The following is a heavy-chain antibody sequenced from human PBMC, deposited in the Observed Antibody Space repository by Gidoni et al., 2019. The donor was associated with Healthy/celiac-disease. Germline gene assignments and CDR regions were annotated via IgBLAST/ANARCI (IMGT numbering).Heavy chain of an antibody. CDR3: ARVEVEDYVLGPFGPVDY. D-gene: IGHD3-16*01. CDR2: IYSSGST. J-gene: IGHJ4*02. CDR1: VGSISSRGFY. Sequence: QVQLQVSGPGLVKPSQTLSLTCPVSVGSISSRGFYWSWTRQHPGKGLEWIGYIYSSGSTYYNPSLKSRVTISVDTSKNQFSRKLSPVTAADTAVYYCARVEVEDYVLGPFGPVDYWGQGTLVTVSS. V-gene: IGHV4-31*03.